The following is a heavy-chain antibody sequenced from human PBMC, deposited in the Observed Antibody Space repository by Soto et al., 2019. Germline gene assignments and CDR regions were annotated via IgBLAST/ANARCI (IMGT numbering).Heavy chain of an antibody. CDR1: GDAISNCY. D-gene: IGHD1-20*01. CDR3: ARGTRALITSFFAY. V-gene: IGHV4-59*01. CDR2: VHDSGST. J-gene: IGHJ4*02. Sequence: SETLSLTCSVSGDAISNCYWSWLRQTPGKGLEWIGCVHDSGSTDYNPSFKGRVSMSLQTSKSQFSLNLRSVTAADTATYFCARGTRALITSFFAYWGQGLPVTVSS.